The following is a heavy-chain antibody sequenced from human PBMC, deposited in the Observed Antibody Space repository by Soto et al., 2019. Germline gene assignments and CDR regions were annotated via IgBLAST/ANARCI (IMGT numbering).Heavy chain of an antibody. CDR2: IYYSGST. Sequence: SETRSLACTVAGGSISSCYWSWIRQPPGKGREWIGYIYYSGSTNYNPSLKSRVTISVATSQTQSSLKLSSVNAAHTAVYYCARSTPVKYSYGPTMNYDYWGQGTQVTVS. D-gene: IGHD5-18*01. CDR3: ARSTPVKYSYGPTMNYDY. V-gene: IGHV4-59*01. J-gene: IGHJ4*02. CDR1: GGSISSCY.